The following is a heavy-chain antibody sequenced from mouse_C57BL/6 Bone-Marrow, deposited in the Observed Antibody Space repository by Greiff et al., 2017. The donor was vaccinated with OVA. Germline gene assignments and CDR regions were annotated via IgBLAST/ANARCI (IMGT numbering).Heavy chain of an antibody. V-gene: IGHV5-4*01. Sequence: EVKVVESGGGLVKPGGSLQLSCAASGFTFSSYAMSLVRQTPEKRLALVATISAGGSYTYYPDNVKGRFTISRDNAKNNLYLQMSHLKSEDTAMYYCARDGANWDYFDYWGQGTTLTVSS. D-gene: IGHD4-1*01. CDR3: ARDGANWDYFDY. CDR1: GFTFSSYA. J-gene: IGHJ2*01. CDR2: ISAGGSYT.